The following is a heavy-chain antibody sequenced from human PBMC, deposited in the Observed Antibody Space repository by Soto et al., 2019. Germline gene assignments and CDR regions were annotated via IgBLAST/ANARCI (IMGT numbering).Heavy chain of an antibody. CDR2: NKSKTDGGTT. CDR1: GFTFSNAW. J-gene: IGHJ4*02. Sequence: PGGPLGLSCSAPGFTFSNAWMSWVRQAPGKGREWVGRNKSKTDGGTTNYAAPVKGRFTISRDNSKNTLYLQMNSLKTEDTAVYYCTTTYDILTGQVDYWGQGTLVTVSS. V-gene: IGHV3-15*01. CDR3: TTTYDILTGQVDY. D-gene: IGHD3-9*01.